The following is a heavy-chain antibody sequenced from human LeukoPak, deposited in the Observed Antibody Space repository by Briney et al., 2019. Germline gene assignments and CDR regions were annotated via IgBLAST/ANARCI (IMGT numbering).Heavy chain of an antibody. CDR1: GFTFSNHW. D-gene: IGHD3-10*01. CDR2: IRQDGNEK. CDR3: ARGVTMVRGVIDAFDI. J-gene: IGHJ3*02. V-gene: IGHV3-7*01. Sequence: PGGSLRLSCAASGFTFSNHWMSWVRQAPGKGLEWVANIRQDGNEKKYVDSVKGRFTISRDNAENTLYLQMNNLRAEDTAVYYCARGVTMVRGVIDAFDIWGQGTMVTVSS.